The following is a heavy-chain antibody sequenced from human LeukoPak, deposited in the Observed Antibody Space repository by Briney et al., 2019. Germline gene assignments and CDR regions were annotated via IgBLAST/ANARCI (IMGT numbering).Heavy chain of an antibody. CDR3: AKRYSGSSGLYNFDY. D-gene: IGHD1-26*01. CDR2: ITGNTGST. V-gene: IGHV3-23*01. CDR1: GFTFSNYA. J-gene: IGHJ4*02. Sequence: GGSLRLSCAASGFTFSNYAMTWVRRPPGKGLEAVSSITGNTGSTYYADSVKGRFTISGDNSKNTLYLQMNSLRAEDTAVYYCAKRYSGSSGLYNFDYWGQGTLVTVSS.